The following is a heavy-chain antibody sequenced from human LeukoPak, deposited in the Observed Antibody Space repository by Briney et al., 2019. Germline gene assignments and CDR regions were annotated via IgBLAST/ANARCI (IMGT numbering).Heavy chain of an antibody. J-gene: IGHJ4*02. CDR1: GFTFSSYW. CDR2: INPGGSSI. CDR3: ARSNQADDY. V-gene: IGHV3-74*01. D-gene: IGHD1-14*01. Sequence: QPGGSLRLSCAASGFTFSSYWMHWVRQVPGKGLVWVARINPGGSSITYADSVKGRFTISRDNAKNTLYLQMDSLRAEDTGAYYCARSNQADDYWGQGTLVTVSS.